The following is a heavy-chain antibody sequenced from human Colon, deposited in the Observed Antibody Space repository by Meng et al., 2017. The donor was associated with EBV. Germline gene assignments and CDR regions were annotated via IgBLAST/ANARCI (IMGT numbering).Heavy chain of an antibody. J-gene: IGHJ4*02. V-gene: IGHV4-4*02. Sequence: QVQLQGSGPGLVEPSRTLSLTCAVSGASISSNNWWSWARPAPGKGLEWIGEIYHGGNTNYNPSLKSRVTISVDRSNDQFSLSLSSVTAADTAVYYCARGNAYNAPSFDYWGQGTLVTVSS. CDR1: GASISSNNW. D-gene: IGHD5-24*01. CDR2: IYHGGNT. CDR3: ARGNAYNAPSFDY.